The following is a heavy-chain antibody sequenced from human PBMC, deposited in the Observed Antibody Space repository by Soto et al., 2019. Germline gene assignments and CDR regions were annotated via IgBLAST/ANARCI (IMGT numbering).Heavy chain of an antibody. Sequence: GGSLRLSCAASGFTFSNAWMNWVRQAPGKGLEWVGRIKSKTDGGTTDYAAPVKGRFTISRDDSKNTLYLQMNSLKTEDTAVYYCTTLNPLYYYGMDVWGQGTTVTVSS. CDR2: IKSKTDGGTT. CDR3: TTLNPLYYYGMDV. CDR1: GFTFSNAW. J-gene: IGHJ6*02. V-gene: IGHV3-15*07.